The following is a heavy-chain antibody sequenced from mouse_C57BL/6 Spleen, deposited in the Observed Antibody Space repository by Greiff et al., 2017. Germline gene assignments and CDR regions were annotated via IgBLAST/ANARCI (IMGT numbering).Heavy chain of an antibody. J-gene: IGHJ4*01. V-gene: IGHV1-76*01. CDR3: ARGNYYSSMGY. Sequence: QVQLQQSGAELVRPGASVKLSCKASGYTFTDYYINWVKQRPGQGLEWIARIYPGSGNTYYNEKFKGKATLTAEKSSSTAYMQLSSLTSEDSAVYFCARGNYYSSMGYWGQGTSVTVSS. CDR1: GYTFTDYY. CDR2: IYPGSGNT. D-gene: IGHD2-1*01.